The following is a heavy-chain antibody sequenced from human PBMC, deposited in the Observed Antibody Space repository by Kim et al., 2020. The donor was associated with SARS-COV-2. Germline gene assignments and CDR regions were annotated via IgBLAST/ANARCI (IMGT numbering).Heavy chain of an antibody. CDR2: ISTSGYR. CDR3: SSEDCSDSTCSY. Sequence: GGSLRLSCAASGFAFSSHDMNWVRQAPGKGLEWVSSISTSGYRFYADSVKGRFTISRDNAPNLLYLQMNSLRAEDTAIYYCSSEDCSDSTCSYWGQ. D-gene: IGHD2-15*01. CDR1: GFAFSSHD. V-gene: IGHV3-21*01. J-gene: IGHJ4*02.